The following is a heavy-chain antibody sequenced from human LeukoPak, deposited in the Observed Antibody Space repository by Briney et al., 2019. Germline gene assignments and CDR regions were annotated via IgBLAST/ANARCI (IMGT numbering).Heavy chain of an antibody. CDR1: GFTFSSYS. CDR3: ARGVVPAAIGTYNWFDP. Sequence: PGGSLRLSCAASGFTFSSYSMNWVRQAPGKGLEWVSSISSSSSYIYYADSVKGRFTISRDNAKNSLYLQMNSLRAEDTAVYYCARGVVPAAIGTYNWFDPWGQGTLVTVSS. V-gene: IGHV3-21*01. D-gene: IGHD2-2*02. J-gene: IGHJ5*02. CDR2: ISSSSSYI.